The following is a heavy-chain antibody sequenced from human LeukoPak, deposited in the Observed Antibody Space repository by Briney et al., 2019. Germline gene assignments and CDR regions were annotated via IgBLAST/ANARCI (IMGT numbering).Heavy chain of an antibody. CDR1: GFTFDDYA. V-gene: IGHV3-7*01. CDR2: IKQDGSEK. Sequence: GGSLRLSCAASGFTFDDYAMHWVRQAPGKGLEWVANIKQDGSEKYYVNSVKGRFTISRDNAKNSLYLQMNSLRAEDTAVYYCASQYCSSRTCYTDAFDIWGQGTMVTVSS. D-gene: IGHD2-2*02. J-gene: IGHJ3*02. CDR3: ASQYCSSRTCYTDAFDI.